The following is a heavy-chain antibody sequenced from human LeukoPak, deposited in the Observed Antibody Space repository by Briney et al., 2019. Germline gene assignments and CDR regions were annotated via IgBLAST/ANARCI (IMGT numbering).Heavy chain of an antibody. CDR1: GGSISSYY. D-gene: IGHD6-13*01. J-gene: IGHJ4*02. CDR2: IYYSGST. Sequence: SETLSLTCTVSGGSISSYYWSWIRQPPGKGLEWIGYIYYSGSTNYNPSLKSRVTISVDTSKNQLSLKLSSVTAADTAVYYCARQKGSSWFPNFDYWGQGTLVTVSS. CDR3: ARQKGSSWFPNFDY. V-gene: IGHV4-59*01.